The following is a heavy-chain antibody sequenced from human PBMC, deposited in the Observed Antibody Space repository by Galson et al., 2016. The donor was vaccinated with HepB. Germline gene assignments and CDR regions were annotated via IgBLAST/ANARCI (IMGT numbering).Heavy chain of an antibody. D-gene: IGHD6-19*01. V-gene: IGHV3-11*01. Sequence: SLRLSCAASGFTFSYYYMSWIRQAPGKGLEWVSYISGDGRTINYADSVKGRFTISRDNAENSLYLHMNGLTGEDTAVYYCARMFPLYSSGWYVRGDGWFDSWGQGTLVTVSS. CDR2: ISGDGRTI. J-gene: IGHJ5*01. CDR3: ARMFPLYSSGWYVRGDGWFDS. CDR1: GFTFSYYY.